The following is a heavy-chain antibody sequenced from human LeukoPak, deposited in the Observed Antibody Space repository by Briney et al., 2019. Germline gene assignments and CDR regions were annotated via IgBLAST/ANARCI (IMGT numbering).Heavy chain of an antibody. V-gene: IGHV3-21*01. CDR1: GFTFSSYS. Sequence: PGGSLRLSCAASGFTFSSYSMNWVRQAPGKELEWVSSISSSSSYIYYADSVKGRFTISRGNAKNSLYLQMNSLRAEDTAVYYCARDGQWEPNAFDIWGQGTMVTVSS. CDR2: ISSSSSYI. CDR3: ARDGQWEPNAFDI. J-gene: IGHJ3*02. D-gene: IGHD1-26*01.